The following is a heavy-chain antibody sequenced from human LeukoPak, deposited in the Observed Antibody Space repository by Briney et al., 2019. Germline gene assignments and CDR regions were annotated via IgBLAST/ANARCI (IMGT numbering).Heavy chain of an antibody. CDR1: NNTLSNNG. CDR3: ARVRLVWGMETFDL. CDR2: ISGYNTYT. Sequence: ASVKVSCKASNNTLSNNGITWVRQAPGQGLEWMGWISGYNTYTTYAQKFQDRVTMTKDTSTNKAYMEMRSLRSDDTAIYYCARVRLVWGMETFDLWGQGTMVTVSS. J-gene: IGHJ3*01. V-gene: IGHV1-18*01. D-gene: IGHD7-27*01.